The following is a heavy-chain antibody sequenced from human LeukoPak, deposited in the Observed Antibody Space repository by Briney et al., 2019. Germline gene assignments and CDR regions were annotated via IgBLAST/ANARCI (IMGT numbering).Heavy chain of an antibody. Sequence: PGGALRLSCAASGFTFGSYSLNWVRQAPGPGLGWVSYISGGSGTINYADSVKGRFTISRDNAKNSLYLQMNSLRDEDTAVYYCARDGGGTGGTYHHTFDLWGQGTMVTVSS. V-gene: IGHV3-48*02. CDR2: ISGGSGTI. J-gene: IGHJ3*01. D-gene: IGHD1-26*01. CDR3: ARDGGGTGGTYHHTFDL. CDR1: GFTFGSYS.